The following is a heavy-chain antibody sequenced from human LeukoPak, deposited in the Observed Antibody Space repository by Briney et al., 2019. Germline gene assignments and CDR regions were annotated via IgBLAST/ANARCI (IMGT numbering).Heavy chain of an antibody. D-gene: IGHD2-21*02. V-gene: IGHV4-38-2*02. Sequence: SETLSLTCTVSGYSISSGYYWGWIRQPPGKGLEWIGSIYHSGSTYYNPSLKSRVTISVDTSKNQFSLKLSSVTAADTAVYYCARQAYCGGDCYSDGTAFDIWGQGTMVTVSS. CDR2: IYHSGST. J-gene: IGHJ3*02. CDR3: ARQAYCGGDCYSDGTAFDI. CDR1: GYSISSGYY.